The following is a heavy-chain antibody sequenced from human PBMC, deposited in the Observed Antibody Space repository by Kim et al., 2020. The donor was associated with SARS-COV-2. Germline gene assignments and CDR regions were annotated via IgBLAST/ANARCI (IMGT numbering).Heavy chain of an antibody. CDR2: IYSGGST. V-gene: IGHV3-66*02. CDR1: GFTVSSNY. D-gene: IGHD3-10*01. Sequence: GGSLRLSCAASGFTVSSNYMSWVRQAPGKGLEWVSVIYSGGSTYYADSVKGRFTISRDNSKNTLYLQMNSLRAEDTAVYYCARDSGRAHYYGSGSNFDYWGQGTLVTVSS. J-gene: IGHJ4*02. CDR3: ARDSGRAHYYGSGSNFDY.